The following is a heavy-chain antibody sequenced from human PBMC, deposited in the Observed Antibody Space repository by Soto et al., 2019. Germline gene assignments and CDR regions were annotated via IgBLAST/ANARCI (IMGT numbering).Heavy chain of an antibody. Sequence: PGESLKISCKGSGYSFTSYWISWVRQMPGKGLEWMGRFDPSDSYTNYSPSFQGHVTTSSHNSMRTAYLQWSSLKGSDTAMYYCARQGGVDMATVSGMDVWGQGTTVTVSS. D-gene: IGHD4-4*01. CDR3: ARQGGVDMATVSGMDV. J-gene: IGHJ6*02. V-gene: IGHV5-10-1*01. CDR2: FDPSDSYT. CDR1: GYSFTSYW.